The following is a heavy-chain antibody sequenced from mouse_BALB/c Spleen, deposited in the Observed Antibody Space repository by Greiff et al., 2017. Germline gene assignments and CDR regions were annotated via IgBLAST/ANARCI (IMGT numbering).Heavy chain of an antibody. CDR3: TRLNSYYFDY. Sequence: QVQLQQPGAELVKPGASVKMSCKASGYTFTSYWMHWVKQRPGQGLEWIGVIDPSDSYTSYNQKFKGKATLTVDTSSSTAYMQLSSLTSEDSAVYYCTRLNSYYFDYWGQGTTLTVSS. CDR2: IDPSDSYT. CDR1: GYTFTSYW. J-gene: IGHJ2*01. V-gene: IGHV1S127*01.